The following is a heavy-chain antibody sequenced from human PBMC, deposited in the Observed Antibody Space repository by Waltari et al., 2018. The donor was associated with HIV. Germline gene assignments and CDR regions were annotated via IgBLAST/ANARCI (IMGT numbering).Heavy chain of an antibody. CDR1: GSTFSPYA. V-gene: IGHV3-30*04. Sequence: QVQLVESGGGVVQHVRSLRLSCAAAGSTFSPYAMHWGRLAPGKGLEWVDIISIAGRNKYYADTVKGLFTIYRDNSKNTVYLQMNSLRGEDTAVYYCARDGHFYDSRPLDYWGQGTLVTVSS. J-gene: IGHJ4*02. CDR3: ARDGHFYDSRPLDY. D-gene: IGHD3-22*01. CDR2: ISIAGRNK.